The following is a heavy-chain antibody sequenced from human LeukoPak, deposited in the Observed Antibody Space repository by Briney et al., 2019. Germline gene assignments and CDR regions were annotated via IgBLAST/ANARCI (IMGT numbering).Heavy chain of an antibody. V-gene: IGHV1-18*01. CDR2: ISAYNGNT. CDR3: ARQGRNYDFWSGYPDTNWFDP. Sequence: ASVKVSCKASGYTFTSYGIGWVRQAPGQGLEWMGWISAYNGNTNYAQKLQGRVTMTTDTSTSTAYMELRSLRSDDTAVYYCARQGRNYDFWSGYPDTNWFDPWGQGTLVTVSS. D-gene: IGHD3-3*01. J-gene: IGHJ5*02. CDR1: GYTFTSYG.